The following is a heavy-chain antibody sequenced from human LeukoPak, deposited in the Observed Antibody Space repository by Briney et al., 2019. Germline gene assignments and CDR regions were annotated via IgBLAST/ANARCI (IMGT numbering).Heavy chain of an antibody. Sequence: ASVKVSCKASGYTFATYSISWMRQAPGQGLEWMGWISAYNGNTNYAQKFQDRVTMTTDTSTSTAYMELRSLRSDDTAVYYCARLNSWYYFDYWGQGTLVTVSS. CDR2: ISAYNGNT. D-gene: IGHD6-13*01. CDR1: GYTFATYS. J-gene: IGHJ4*02. CDR3: ARLNSWYYFDY. V-gene: IGHV1-18*01.